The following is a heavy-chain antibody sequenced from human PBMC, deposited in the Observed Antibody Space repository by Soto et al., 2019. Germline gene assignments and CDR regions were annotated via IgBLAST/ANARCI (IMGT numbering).Heavy chain of an antibody. CDR1: GYTFTSYA. J-gene: IGHJ6*02. CDR2: INAGNGNT. V-gene: IGHV1-3*01. D-gene: IGHD4-4*01. CDR3: ASSYSNYALIDYYYYGMDV. Sequence: GASVKVSCKASGYTFTSYAMHRVRQAPGQRLEWMGWINAGNGNTKYSQKFQGRVTITRDTSASTAYMELSSLRSEDTAVYYCASSYSNYALIDYYYYGMDVWGQGTTVTVSS.